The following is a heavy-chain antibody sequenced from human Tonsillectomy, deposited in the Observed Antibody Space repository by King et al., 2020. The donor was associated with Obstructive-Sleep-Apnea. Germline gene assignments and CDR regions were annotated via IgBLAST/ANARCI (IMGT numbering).Heavy chain of an antibody. J-gene: IGHJ4*02. CDR1: GGSISSGDYY. CDR3: ARDGTHYYDSSGYYRH. V-gene: IGHV4-30-4*01. Sequence: VQLQESGPGLVKPSQTLSLTCTVSGGSISSGDYYWSWIRQPPGKGLEWIGYIYYSGSTYYNPSLKIRVTISVDTSKNQFSLKLSSVTAADTAVYYCARDGTHYYDSSGYYRHWGQGTLVTVSS. CDR2: IYYSGST. D-gene: IGHD3-22*01.